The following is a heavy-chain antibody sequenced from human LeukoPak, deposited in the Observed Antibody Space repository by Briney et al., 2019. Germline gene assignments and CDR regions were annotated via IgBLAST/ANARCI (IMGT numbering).Heavy chain of an antibody. CDR2: IKQDGSEK. Sequence: GGSLRLSCAASGFTFSSYWMSWVRQAPGKGLEWVANIKQDGSEKYYVDSVKGRFTISRDNAKNSLYLQMNSLRAEDTAVYYCARGGRDITMVRGVRPADYWGQGTLVTVSS. V-gene: IGHV3-7*01. CDR3: ARGGRDITMVRGVRPADY. D-gene: IGHD3-10*01. CDR1: GFTFSSYW. J-gene: IGHJ4*02.